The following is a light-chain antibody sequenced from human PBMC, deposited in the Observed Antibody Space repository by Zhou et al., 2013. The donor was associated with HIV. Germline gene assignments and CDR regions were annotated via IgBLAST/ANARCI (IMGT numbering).Light chain of an antibody. CDR2: KVS. J-gene: IGKJ2*01. V-gene: IGKV1-5*03. Sequence: DIQMTQSPSTLSASVGDRVTITCRASQTINIWLAWYQQKPGKAPNLLIYKVSHLESGVPSRFSGSGSGTEFTLTINTLQPDDFATYYCQQYDSAPYTFGQGTKLDVK. CDR3: QQYDSAPYT. CDR1: QTINIW.